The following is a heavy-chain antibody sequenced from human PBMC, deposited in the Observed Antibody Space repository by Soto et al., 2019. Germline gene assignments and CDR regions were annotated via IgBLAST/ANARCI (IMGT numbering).Heavy chain of an antibody. CDR2: TYYRSNWYT. CDR3: ARDHHSSSWYGMDV. J-gene: IGHJ6*02. Sequence: PSQTLSRTCAISGDSVSTNSATWDWNRPSPSRGLEWLGRTYYRSNWYTDYAVSVKGRITINPDTSKNQFSLQLNSVTPEDTGVYYCARDHHSSSWYGMDVWGQGTTVTVSS. CDR1: GDSVSTNSAT. V-gene: IGHV6-1*01. D-gene: IGHD6-13*01.